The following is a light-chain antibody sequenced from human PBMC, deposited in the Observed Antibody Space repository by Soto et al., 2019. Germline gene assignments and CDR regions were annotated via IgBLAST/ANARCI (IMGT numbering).Light chain of an antibody. J-gene: IGKJ2*01. CDR1: QSISSW. CDR3: QQYKSYPYT. V-gene: IGKV1-5*01. Sequence: DIQMTQSPSTLSASVGDRVTITCRASQSISSWLAWYQQKPGKAPKLLIYEASTLEGGVPSRFSGSGSGTEFTLTISSRQPDDLATYYCQQYKSYPYTFGQGTKLEIK. CDR2: EAS.